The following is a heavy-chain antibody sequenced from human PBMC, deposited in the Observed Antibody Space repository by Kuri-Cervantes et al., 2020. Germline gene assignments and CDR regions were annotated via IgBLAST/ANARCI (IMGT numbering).Heavy chain of an antibody. CDR3: TRALLYHYYYYYMDV. CDR2: ISWNSGSI. CDR1: GFTFDDYA. D-gene: IGHD2-2*02. J-gene: IGHJ6*03. V-gene: IGHV3-9*01. Sequence: GGSLRLSCAASGFTFDDYAMHWVRQAPGKGLEWVSGISWNSGSIGYADSVKGRFTISRDNAKNSPYLQMNSLRAEDTAVYYCTRALLYHYYYYYMDVWGKGTTVTVSS.